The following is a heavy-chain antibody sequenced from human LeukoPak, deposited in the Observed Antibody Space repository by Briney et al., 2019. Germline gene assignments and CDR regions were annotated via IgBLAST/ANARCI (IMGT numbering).Heavy chain of an antibody. Sequence: SVTVSYKASVGTFSSYAISWVRQAPGQGLEGMGRIIPIFGTANYAQKFQGRVTITADKSTSTAYMALSSLRSEDTAVYYCAREIISPLWSGYYTGTFDIWGQGTMVTVSS. D-gene: IGHD3-3*01. CDR1: VGTFSSYA. CDR3: AREIISPLWSGYYTGTFDI. J-gene: IGHJ3*02. CDR2: IIPIFGTA. V-gene: IGHV1-69*06.